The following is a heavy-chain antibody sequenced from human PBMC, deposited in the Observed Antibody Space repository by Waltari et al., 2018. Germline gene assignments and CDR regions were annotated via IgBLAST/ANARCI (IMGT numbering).Heavy chain of an antibody. CDR2: TYYRSKWDN. J-gene: IGHJ6*03. CDR3: ARVLGEELGAPSYYMDV. V-gene: IGHV6-1*02. Sequence: VQLQLSGPGLGKSSPSLSLPCAFAGDSVSCNSPASAWIRPPPSTGLEWLGRTYYRSKWDNAYAVSVKSRITIIPDTTKKQFSLQLNSVTPEDTAVYYCARVLGEELGAPSYYMDVWGKGTTVTISS. CDR1: GDSVSCNSPA. D-gene: IGHD1-7*01.